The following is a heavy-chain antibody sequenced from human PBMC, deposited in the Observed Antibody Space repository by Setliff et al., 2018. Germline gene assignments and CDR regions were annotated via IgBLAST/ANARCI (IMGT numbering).Heavy chain of an antibody. CDR1: GGSISNYW. D-gene: IGHD3-10*01. CDR3: ARHTIAMSTIISYFDY. Sequence: PSETLSLTCTVSGGSISNYWWGWIRQPPGKGLEWIGYIYDSGATYYNPSLRSRVTMSLDTSANQFSLNLRSVTAADTAVYYCARHTIAMSTIISYFDYWGQGTLVTVSS. V-gene: IGHV4-59*04. CDR2: IYDSGAT. J-gene: IGHJ4*02.